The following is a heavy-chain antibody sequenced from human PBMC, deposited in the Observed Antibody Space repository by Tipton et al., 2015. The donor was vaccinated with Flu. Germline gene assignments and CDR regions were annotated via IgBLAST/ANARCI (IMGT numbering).Heavy chain of an antibody. J-gene: IGHJ4*02. D-gene: IGHD3-10*02. V-gene: IGHV4-39*01. CDR3: ARLSYYDVDLKNFYFDY. CDR2: IYPSGTT. Sequence: TLSLTCTVSSGSIRSTSYFCAWIRQPPGKRLELIGSIYPSGTTYYNPSLKSRVTTSVDTSKSQFSLMLRSVTAADTAVYYCARLSYYDVDLKNFYFDYWGQGALVTVSS. CDR1: SGSIRSTSYF.